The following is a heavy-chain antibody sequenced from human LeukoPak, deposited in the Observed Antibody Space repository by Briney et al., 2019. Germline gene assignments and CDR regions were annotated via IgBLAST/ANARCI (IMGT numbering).Heavy chain of an antibody. J-gene: IGHJ6*03. CDR2: IRTVSTYT. CDR1: GFTFTDYS. V-gene: IGHV3-21*01. D-gene: IGHD6-25*01. Sequence: PGGSLRLSCAASGFTFTDYSMTWVRQAPGKVLEWVSSIRTVSTYTFYSDSVKGRFTISRDNRKNTLYLQMSSLSAEDTAVYYCARDGSGFYYYYYMDVWGRGTAVTVSS. CDR3: ARDGSGFYYYYYMDV.